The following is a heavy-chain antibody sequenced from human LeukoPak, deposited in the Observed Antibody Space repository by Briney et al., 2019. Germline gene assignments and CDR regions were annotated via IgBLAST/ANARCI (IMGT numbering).Heavy chain of an antibody. Sequence: PSETLSLTCTVSGYSISSGYYWGWIRQPPGKGLEWIGSIYHSGSTYYNPSLKSRVTISVDTSKNQFSLQLDSVTPEDTAVYYCARGGGKATVTSFDYWGQGTLVTVSS. CDR2: IYHSGST. D-gene: IGHD4-17*01. J-gene: IGHJ4*02. CDR3: ARGGGKATVTSFDY. CDR1: GYSISSGYY. V-gene: IGHV4-38-2*02.